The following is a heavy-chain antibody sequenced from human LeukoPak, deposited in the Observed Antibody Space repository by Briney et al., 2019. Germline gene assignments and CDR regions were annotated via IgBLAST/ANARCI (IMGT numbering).Heavy chain of an antibody. CDR1: GGSISSYY. CDR2: IYTSGST. V-gene: IGHV4-4*07. Sequence: SETLSLTCTVSGGSISSYYWSWIRQPAGKGLGWIGRIYTSGSTNYNPSLKSRVTMSVDTSKNQFSLKLSSVTAADTAVYYCAREAPFCSSTSCYISAFDIWGQGTMVTVSS. J-gene: IGHJ3*02. D-gene: IGHD2-2*02. CDR3: AREAPFCSSTSCYISAFDI.